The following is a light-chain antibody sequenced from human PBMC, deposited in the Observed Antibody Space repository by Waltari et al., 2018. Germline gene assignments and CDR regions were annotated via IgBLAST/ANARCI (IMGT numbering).Light chain of an antibody. CDR1: DSDVGAYDF. Sequence: QSALTQPASVSGSPGQSITISCSGTDSDVGAYDFVSWYQQHPVKAPHLIIYEVSKRPSGISNRFSASKSGNTASLTISGLQAEDEADYYCSSYTTSSAPGVFGTGTRVTVL. CDR3: SSYTTSSAPGV. V-gene: IGLV2-14*01. CDR2: EVS. J-gene: IGLJ1*01.